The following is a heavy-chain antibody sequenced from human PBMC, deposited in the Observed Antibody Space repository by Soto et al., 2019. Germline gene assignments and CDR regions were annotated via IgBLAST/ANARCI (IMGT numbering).Heavy chain of an antibody. CDR3: ARGTTIFGVVRPLPFDY. V-gene: IGHV4-59*01. CDR2: IFYTGIT. D-gene: IGHD3-3*01. J-gene: IGHJ4*02. Sequence: QVQLQESGPGLVKPSETLSLACTVSGASISSYYWSWIRQPPGKGLEWIGSIFYTGITNYYPSLKSRVTISIDASKNQFSLKLTSVTAADTAVYYCARGTTIFGVVRPLPFDYWGQGTLVTVAS. CDR1: GASISSYY.